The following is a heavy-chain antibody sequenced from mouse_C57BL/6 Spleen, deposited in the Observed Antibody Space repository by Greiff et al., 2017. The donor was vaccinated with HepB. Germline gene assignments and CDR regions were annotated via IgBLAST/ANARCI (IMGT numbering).Heavy chain of an antibody. CDR3: ARGGVYYDSYFDY. V-gene: IGHV1-39*01. CDR1: GYSFTDYN. D-gene: IGHD2-4*01. J-gene: IGHJ2*01. Sequence: EVNLVESGPELVKPGASVKISCKASGYSFTDYNMNWVKQSNGKSLEWIGVINPNYGTTSYNQKFKGKATLTVDQSSSTAYMQLNSLTSEDSAVYYCARGGVYYDSYFDYWGQGTTLTVSS. CDR2: INPNYGTT.